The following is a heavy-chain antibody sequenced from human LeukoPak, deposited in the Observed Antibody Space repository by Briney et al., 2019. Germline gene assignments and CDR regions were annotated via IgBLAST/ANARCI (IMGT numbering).Heavy chain of an antibody. CDR1: GFTFSSYS. J-gene: IGHJ4*02. Sequence: GGSLRLSCAASGFTFSSYSMNWVRQAPGKGLEWVSYISSRSSTIYYADSVKGRFTISRDNAKNSLYLQMNSLRAEDTAVYYCAREVGPIDYWGQGTLVTVSS. D-gene: IGHD1-26*01. CDR3: AREVGPIDY. V-gene: IGHV3-48*01. CDR2: ISSRSSTI.